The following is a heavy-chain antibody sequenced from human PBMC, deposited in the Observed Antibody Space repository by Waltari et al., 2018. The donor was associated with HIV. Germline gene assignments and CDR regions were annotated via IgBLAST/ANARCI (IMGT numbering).Heavy chain of an antibody. V-gene: IGHV1-2*02. Sequence: QEQLVASGTEVKKPGASVRVLCTDAGYTFNGPYIHWVRQAPGQGLEWLGWLNPKSGATNYAQRFRGRVTFTRDTSVNTAYLDLTGLRIDDTATYFCHRPWDSDHWGSDNWGQGTLVIVSS. J-gene: IGHJ4*01. CDR1: GYTFNGPY. D-gene: IGHD3-16*01. CDR2: LNPKSGAT. CDR3: HRPWDSDHWGSDN.